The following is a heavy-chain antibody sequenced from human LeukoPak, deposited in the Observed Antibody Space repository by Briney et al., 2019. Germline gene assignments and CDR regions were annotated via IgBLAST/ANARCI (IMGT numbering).Heavy chain of an antibody. CDR2: IYPFDSDT. J-gene: IGHJ4*02. D-gene: IGHD2-15*01. Sequence: KFGESLKLSWDGSGYSFTNYWIVWVRQMPGKGLEWMGIIYPFDSDTRYSPSFQGQVAISADKSISTAYLQWSSLKASDIAMYYCAKQLCSGGTCYLDFWGQGTLVIVSS. CDR1: GYSFTNYW. V-gene: IGHV5-51*01. CDR3: AKQLCSGGTCYLDF.